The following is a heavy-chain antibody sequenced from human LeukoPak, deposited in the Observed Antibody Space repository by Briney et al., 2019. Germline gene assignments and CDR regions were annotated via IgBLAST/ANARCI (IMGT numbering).Heavy chain of an antibody. J-gene: IGHJ3*02. CDR3: ARDHSSSSWMDSFEI. V-gene: IGHV4-4*07. Sequence: PSETLSLTCILSGGSIGPYYWSWLRQAAGKGPEWVGRIYTTGTADYNPSLKGRVFLSVDTSKNQFSLKVTSVTAADTAVYYCARDHSSSSWMDSFEIWGPGTKVTVSS. D-gene: IGHD6-6*01. CDR1: GGSIGPYY. CDR2: IYTTGTA.